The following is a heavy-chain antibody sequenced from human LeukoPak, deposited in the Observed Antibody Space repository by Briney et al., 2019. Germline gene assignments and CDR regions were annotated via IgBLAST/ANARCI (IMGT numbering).Heavy chain of an antibody. CDR1: GYTFTNYF. Sequence: ASVKVSCKASGYTFTNYFMHWVRQAPGQGLEWMGWINTKTGKPTYAQGFTGRLVFSLDTSVSTVYLQISSLKAEDTAVYYCARISGDFGDLGDPWGQGTLVTVSS. CDR3: ARISGDFGDLGDP. CDR2: INTKTGKP. V-gene: IGHV7-4-1*02. J-gene: IGHJ5*02. D-gene: IGHD3-10*01.